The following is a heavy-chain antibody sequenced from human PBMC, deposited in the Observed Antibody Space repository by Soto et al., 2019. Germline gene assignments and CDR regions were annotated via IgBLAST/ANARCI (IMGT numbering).Heavy chain of an antibody. CDR1: GFTFSTYS. CDR2: ISSSSSTI. D-gene: IGHD3-22*01. CDR3: GGDSSGYFYPDAFDI. V-gene: IGHV3-48*02. J-gene: IGHJ3*02. Sequence: EVQLVESGGGLVQPGGSLRLSCAASGFTFSTYSMNWVRQAPGKGLEWVSYISSSSSTIYYADSVKGRFTISRDNAKNALSLQMNSLRDEDTAVYYCGGDSSGYFYPDAFDIWGQGTMVTVSS.